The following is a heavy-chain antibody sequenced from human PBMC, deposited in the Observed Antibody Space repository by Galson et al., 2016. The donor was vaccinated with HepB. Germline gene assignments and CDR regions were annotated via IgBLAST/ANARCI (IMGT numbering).Heavy chain of an antibody. Sequence: QSGAEVKKPGESLKISCKGSGYNFTNYWIGWVRQMPGKDLEWMGVIYPGDSNTINSPSFRGQFTISADKSISTAYLQWSSLRASDTAMYYCARESRVAVPGSPFDSWGQGTLVTVSS. J-gene: IGHJ4*02. D-gene: IGHD6-19*01. CDR2: IYPGDSNT. CDR3: ARESRVAVPGSPFDS. V-gene: IGHV5-51*01. CDR1: GYNFTNYW.